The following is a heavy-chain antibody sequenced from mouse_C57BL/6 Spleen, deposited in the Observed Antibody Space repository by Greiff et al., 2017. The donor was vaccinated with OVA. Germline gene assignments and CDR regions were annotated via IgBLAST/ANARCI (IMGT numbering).Heavy chain of an antibody. CDR3: ARDRGDYDGDWYFDV. CDR1: GYSITSGYY. V-gene: IGHV3-6*01. D-gene: IGHD2-4*01. Sequence: EVQLQESGPGLVKPSQSLSLTCSVTGYSITSGYYWNWIRQFPGNKLEWMGYISYDGSNNYNPSLKNRISITRDTSKNQFFLKLNSVTTEDTATYYCARDRGDYDGDWYFDVWGTGTTVTVSS. J-gene: IGHJ1*03. CDR2: ISYDGSN.